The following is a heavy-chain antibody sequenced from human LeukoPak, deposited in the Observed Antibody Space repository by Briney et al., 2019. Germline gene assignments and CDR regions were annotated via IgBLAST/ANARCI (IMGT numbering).Heavy chain of an antibody. J-gene: IGHJ4*02. CDR3: ASLTSTSCYDY. CDR1: GFTFSSYA. Sequence: GSLRLSCAASGFTFSSYAMSWVRQPPGKGLEWIGSIYYSGSTYYNPSLKSRVTISVDTSKNQFSLKLSSVTAADTAVYYCASLTSTSCYDYWGQGTLVTVSS. D-gene: IGHD2-2*01. CDR2: IYYSGST. V-gene: IGHV4-39*01.